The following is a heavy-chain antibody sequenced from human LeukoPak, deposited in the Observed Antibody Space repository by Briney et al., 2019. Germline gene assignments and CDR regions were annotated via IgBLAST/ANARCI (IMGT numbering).Heavy chain of an antibody. CDR2: IYYSGST. CDR3: ARDHGEGFDY. CDR1: GGSISSYY. V-gene: IGHV4-59*01. Sequence: SATLSLTCTVSGGSISSYYWSWIRPPPGKGVEWIGYIYYSGSTNYNPSLKSRVTISVDTSKNQFSLKLSSVTAADTAVYYCARDHGEGFDYWGQGTLVTVSS. J-gene: IGHJ4*02. D-gene: IGHD4-17*01.